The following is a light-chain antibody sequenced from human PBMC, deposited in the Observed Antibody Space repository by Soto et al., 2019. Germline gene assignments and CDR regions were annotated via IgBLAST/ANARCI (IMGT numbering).Light chain of an antibody. Sequence: EIVMTQSPATLSVSPGERATLSCRASQSVSSNLAWYQQKAGQAPRLLIYGAFNRATGIPDRFSGSGSGTDFTLTISRLEPEDFAVYYCQQYGTSPWTFGQGTKVDIK. CDR2: GAF. J-gene: IGKJ1*01. V-gene: IGKV3-20*01. CDR1: QSVSSN. CDR3: QQYGTSPWT.